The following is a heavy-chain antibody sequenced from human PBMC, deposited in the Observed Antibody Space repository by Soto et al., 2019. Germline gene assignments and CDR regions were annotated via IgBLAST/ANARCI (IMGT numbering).Heavy chain of an antibody. CDR3: ARAMVRGIYGMDV. V-gene: IGHV4-59*01. CDR2: IYYSGST. CDR1: GGSISSYY. J-gene: IGHJ6*02. Sequence: QVQLQESGPGLVKPSETLSLTCTVSGGSISSYYWSWIRQPPGKGLEWIGYIYYSGSTNYNPSLKSRVTISVDTSKNQFSLKLSSVTAADTAVYYCARAMVRGIYGMDVWGQGTTVTVSS. D-gene: IGHD3-10*01.